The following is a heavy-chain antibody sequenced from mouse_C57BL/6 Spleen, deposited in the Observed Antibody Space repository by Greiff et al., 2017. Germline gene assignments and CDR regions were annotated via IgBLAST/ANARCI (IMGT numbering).Heavy chain of an antibody. CDR2: INPNNGGT. CDR3: ARPNYYGSSYLDY. CDR1: GYTFTDYT. D-gene: IGHD1-1*01. Sequence: VQLQQSGPELVKPGASVKMSCKASGYTFTDYTMHWVKQSPGKSLEWIGYINPNNGGTSYNQKFKGKATLTVNKSSSTAYMELRSLTSEDSAVEYCARPNYYGSSYLDYWGQGTTLTVSS. J-gene: IGHJ2*01. V-gene: IGHV1-22*01.